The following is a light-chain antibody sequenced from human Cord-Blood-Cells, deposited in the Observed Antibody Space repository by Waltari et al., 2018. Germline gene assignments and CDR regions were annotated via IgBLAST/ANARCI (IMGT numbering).Light chain of an antibody. CDR3: TSYTRSSTRV. V-gene: IGLV2-14*01. CDR2: DVS. J-gene: IGLJ2*01. CDR1: SSDGGGYNS. Sequence: QSALTQPASVSGSPGPSITISCTGTSSDGGGYNSVSWYQQHPGKAPKLMIYDVSNGPSGVSNRFSGSKAGKPASLTISGLQAEDEADYYCTSYTRSSTRVFGGGTKLTVL.